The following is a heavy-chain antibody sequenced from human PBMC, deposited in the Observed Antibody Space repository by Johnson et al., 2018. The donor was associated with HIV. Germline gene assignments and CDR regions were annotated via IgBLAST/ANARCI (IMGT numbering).Heavy chain of an antibody. Sequence: VESGGGLVQPGGSLRLSCAASGFTFSSYWMSWVRQAPGKGLEWVANIKQDGSEKYYVDSVKGRFTISRDNAKNSLYLQMNSLRAEDTAVYYCTTALRGTVTREGYILDAFDIWGQGTMVTVSS. CDR3: TTALRGTVTREGYILDAFDI. J-gene: IGHJ3*02. D-gene: IGHD5-24*01. CDR2: IKQDGSEK. CDR1: GFTFSSYW. V-gene: IGHV3-7*05.